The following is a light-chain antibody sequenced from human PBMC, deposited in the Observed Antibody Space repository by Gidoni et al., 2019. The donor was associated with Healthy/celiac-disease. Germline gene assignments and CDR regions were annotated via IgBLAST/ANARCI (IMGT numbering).Light chain of an antibody. CDR1: QSVSSSY. CDR3: QQYGSSQTT. CDR2: GAS. V-gene: IGKV3-20*01. J-gene: IGKJ1*01. Sequence: EIVLTQSPGTLSLSPGERATLSCRASQSVSSSYLAWYPQKPGQAPRLLIYGASSRATGIPDRFSGSGSGTDFTLTISRLGPEDFAVYYCQQYGSSQTTFGQGTKVEIK.